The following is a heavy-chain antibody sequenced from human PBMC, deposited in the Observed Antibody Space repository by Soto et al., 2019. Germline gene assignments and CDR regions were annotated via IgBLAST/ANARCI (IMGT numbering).Heavy chain of an antibody. Sequence: QVHLVQSGTEVKEPGASVKVSCKASASTFTGYTINWVRQAPGQGLEWMGWISTFNGNTKYAGNFEGRVTMTTNTSTNPAHLGPATLTFDDTAVYFCARGTVTSGRWFGPWGQGTLVSVSS. CDR3: ARGTVTSGRWFGP. CDR2: ISTFNGNT. D-gene: IGHD4-17*01. V-gene: IGHV1-18*04. J-gene: IGHJ5*02. CDR1: ASTFTGYT.